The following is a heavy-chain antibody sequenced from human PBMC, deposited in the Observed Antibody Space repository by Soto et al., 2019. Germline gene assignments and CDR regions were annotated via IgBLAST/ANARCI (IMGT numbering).Heavy chain of an antibody. D-gene: IGHD1-26*01. J-gene: IGHJ4*02. CDR1: GFTFNSYA. CDR3: ARVSGSYYFRAVDFEY. CDR2: ISYDGSNK. Sequence: QVQLVESGGGVVQPGRSLRLSCAASGFTFNSYAMHWVRQAPGKGLEWVALISYDGSNKYYADSVKGRFTISRDNSKNTLYLQMNSLRLEDTAVYYCARVSGSYYFRAVDFEYWGQGTLVTVSS. V-gene: IGHV3-30-3*01.